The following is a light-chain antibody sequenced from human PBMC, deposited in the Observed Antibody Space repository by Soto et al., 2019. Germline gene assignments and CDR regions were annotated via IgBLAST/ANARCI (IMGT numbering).Light chain of an antibody. CDR2: DTS. CDR3: QQTYSTPFT. V-gene: IGKV3-15*01. CDR1: QTIYEK. Sequence: EIVLTQSPATLSVSPGESVTLSCRASQTIYEKLAWYQQKPGQTPRLVIYDTSIRATGTPGSFSGSGSGTEFTLTISSLQSEDVAVYYCQQTYSTPFTFGPGTKVDIK. J-gene: IGKJ3*01.